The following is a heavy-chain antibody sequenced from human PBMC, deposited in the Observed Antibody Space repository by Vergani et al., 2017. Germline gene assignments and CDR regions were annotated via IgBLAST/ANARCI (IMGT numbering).Heavy chain of an antibody. CDR2: INHSGST. Sequence: QVQLQQWGAGLLKPSETLSLTCAVYGGSFSGYYWSWIRQPPGKGLEWIGEINHSGSTNYNPSLKSRVTTSVDTSKNQFSLKLSSVTAADTAVYYCARGGYGSGSRGHGMDVWGQGTTVTVSS. D-gene: IGHD3-10*01. CDR1: GGSFSGYY. J-gene: IGHJ6*02. CDR3: ARGGYGSGSRGHGMDV. V-gene: IGHV4-34*01.